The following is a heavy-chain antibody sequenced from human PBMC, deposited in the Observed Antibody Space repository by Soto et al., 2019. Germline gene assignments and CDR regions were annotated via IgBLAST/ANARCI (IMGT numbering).Heavy chain of an antibody. Sequence: GGSLRLSCAASGFTVSSNYMSWVRQAPGKGLEWVSVIYSGGSTYYADSVKGRFTISRDNSKNTLYLQMDSLRAEDTAVYYCARGGSKYYFDYWGQGTLVTVSS. CDR3: ARGGSKYYFDY. V-gene: IGHV3-53*01. CDR1: GFTVSSNY. D-gene: IGHD2-15*01. CDR2: IYSGGST. J-gene: IGHJ4*02.